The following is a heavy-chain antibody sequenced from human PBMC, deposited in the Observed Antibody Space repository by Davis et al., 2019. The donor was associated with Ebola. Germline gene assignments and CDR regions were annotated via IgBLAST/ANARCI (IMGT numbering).Heavy chain of an antibody. V-gene: IGHV4-34*01. D-gene: IGHD3-10*01. J-gene: IGHJ4*02. CDR3: ARHEGTYYYGSGSYYMAAGGPDY. CDR2: INHSGST. Sequence: SETLSLTCAVYGGSFSGYYWSWIRQPPGKGLEWIGEINHSGSTNYNPSLKSRVTISVDTSKNQFSLKLSSVTAADTAVYYCARHEGTYYYGSGSYYMAAGGPDYWGQGTLVTVSS. CDR1: GGSFSGYY.